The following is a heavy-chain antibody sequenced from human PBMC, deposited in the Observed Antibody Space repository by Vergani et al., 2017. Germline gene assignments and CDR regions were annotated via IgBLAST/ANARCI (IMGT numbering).Heavy chain of an antibody. V-gene: IGHV3-48*01. J-gene: IGHJ4*02. CDR2: IGASGDAK. D-gene: IGHD6-19*01. Sequence: EVQLLESGGGLVQPGGSLRLSCSPSGFIFSDYWMTWVRQAPGKGLEWISYIGASGDAKYYSDSVKGRFAISRDNAENSLYLQLSSLRPEDTAVYYCAREEVGQWLNYFDFWGQGTLVTVSS. CDR3: AREEVGQWLNYFDF. CDR1: GFIFSDYW.